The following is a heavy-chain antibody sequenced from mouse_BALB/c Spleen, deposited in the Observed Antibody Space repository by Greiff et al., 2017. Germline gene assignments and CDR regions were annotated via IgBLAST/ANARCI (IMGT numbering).Heavy chain of an antibody. CDR3: AREGYYGSRYFDY. CDR2: ISSGSSTI. D-gene: IGHD1-1*01. V-gene: IGHV5-17*02. Sequence: EVHLVESGGGLVQPGGSRKLSCAASGFTFSSFGMHWVRQAPEKGLEWVAYISSGSSTIYYADTVKGRFTISRDNPKNTLFLQMTSLRSEDTAMYYCAREGYYGSRYFDYWGQGTTLTVSS. J-gene: IGHJ2*01. CDR1: GFTFSSFG.